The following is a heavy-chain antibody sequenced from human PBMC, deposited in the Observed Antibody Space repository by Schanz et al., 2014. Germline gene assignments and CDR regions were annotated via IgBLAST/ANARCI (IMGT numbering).Heavy chain of an antibody. CDR2: INGYNAHT. Sequence: QVLLVQSGAEVKQPGASVKVSCKASGYTFTAYFIHWVRQAPGQGLEWMGWINGYNAHTNYAQKFQGRVTMTTDTSTSTVYMELSSLRSDDTAVYYCARDRDQWDGNFCDFWGQGTLVTVSS. V-gene: IGHV1-18*04. CDR1: GYTFTAYF. CDR3: ARDRDQWDGNFCDF. J-gene: IGHJ4*02. D-gene: IGHD1-26*01.